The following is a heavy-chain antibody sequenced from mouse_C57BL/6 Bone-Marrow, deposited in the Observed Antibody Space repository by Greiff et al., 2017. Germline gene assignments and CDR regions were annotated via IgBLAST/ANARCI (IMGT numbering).Heavy chain of an antibody. D-gene: IGHD2-4*01. CDR3: AAYDYDAY. Sequence: QVQLQQPGAELVMPGASVKLSCKASGYTFTSYWMHWVKQRPGQGLEWIGEIDPSDSYTNYNQKFKGKSTLTVDKSSSTAYMQLSSLTSEDSAVHYCAAYDYDAYWGQGTLVTVSA. CDR2: IDPSDSYT. J-gene: IGHJ3*01. V-gene: IGHV1-69*01. CDR1: GYTFTSYW.